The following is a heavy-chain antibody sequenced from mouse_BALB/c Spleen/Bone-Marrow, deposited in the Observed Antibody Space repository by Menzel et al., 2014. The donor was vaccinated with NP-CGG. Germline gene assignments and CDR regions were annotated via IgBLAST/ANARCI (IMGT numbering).Heavy chain of an antibody. CDR2: IDPANGNT. D-gene: IGHD2-1*01. CDR1: GFNIKDTY. V-gene: IGHV14-3*02. CDR3: ARNGNYGAWFAY. Sequence: EVQVVESGAELVKPGASVKLSCTASGFNIKDTYMHWVKQRPEQGLEWIGRIDPANGNTKYDPKFQGKATITADTSSNTACLQLSSLTSEDTAVYYCARNGNYGAWFAYWGQGTLVTVSA. J-gene: IGHJ3*01.